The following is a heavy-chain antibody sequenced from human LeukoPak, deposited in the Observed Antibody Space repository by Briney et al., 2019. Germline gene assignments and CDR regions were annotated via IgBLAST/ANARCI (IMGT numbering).Heavy chain of an antibody. Sequence: PGGSLRLSCAASEFTFSSYGMHWVRQTPGRGLEWVAFIRYDGSTKYYRDSVKGRFTISRDNSKNTLYLQMNSLRAEDTAVYYCARRAGAYSHPYDYWGQGTLVTVSS. CDR1: EFTFSSYG. D-gene: IGHD4/OR15-4a*01. V-gene: IGHV3-30*02. CDR3: ARRAGAYSHPYDY. CDR2: IRYDGSTK. J-gene: IGHJ4*02.